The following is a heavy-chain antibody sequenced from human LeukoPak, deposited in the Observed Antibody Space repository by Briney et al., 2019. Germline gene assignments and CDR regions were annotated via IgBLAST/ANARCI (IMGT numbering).Heavy chain of an antibody. J-gene: IGHJ3*02. CDR3: ARPIAAAFDAFDI. Sequence: SETLSLTCTVSGGSISSYYWSWIRRPPGKGLEWIGYIYTSGSTNYNPSLKSRVTISVDTSKNQFSLKLSSVTAADTAVYYCARPIAAAFDAFDIWGQGTMVTVSS. CDR1: GGSISSYY. CDR2: IYTSGST. D-gene: IGHD6-13*01. V-gene: IGHV4-4*09.